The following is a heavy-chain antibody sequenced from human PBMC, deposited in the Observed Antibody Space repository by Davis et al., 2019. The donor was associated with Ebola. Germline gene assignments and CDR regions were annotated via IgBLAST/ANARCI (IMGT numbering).Heavy chain of an antibody. Sequence: GESLKISCAASGFTFSSYWMSWVRQAPGKGLEWVANIKQDGSEKYYVDSVKGRFTISRDNVKKSMYLQMNSLRAEDTAVYYCARAGVPAARKTNWFDPWGQGTLVTVSS. CDR2: IKQDGSEK. J-gene: IGHJ5*02. CDR3: ARAGVPAARKTNWFDP. D-gene: IGHD2-2*01. CDR1: GFTFSSYW. V-gene: IGHV3-7*01.